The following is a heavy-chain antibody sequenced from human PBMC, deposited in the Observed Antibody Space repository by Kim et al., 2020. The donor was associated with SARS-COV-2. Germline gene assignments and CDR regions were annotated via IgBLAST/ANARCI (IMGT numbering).Heavy chain of an antibody. D-gene: IGHD2-2*01. CDR1: GFTFTSYA. Sequence: GGSLRLSCEASGFTFTSYAMTWVRQAPGKGLEWVARIGITGGNTYYADSVKGRFTISRDNSRDTLFLHMNSLRAEDTAVYYCTKRTSGAWPFDYWGQGTLVTVSS. V-gene: IGHV3-23*01. J-gene: IGHJ4*02. CDR2: IGITGGNT. CDR3: TKRTSGAWPFDY.